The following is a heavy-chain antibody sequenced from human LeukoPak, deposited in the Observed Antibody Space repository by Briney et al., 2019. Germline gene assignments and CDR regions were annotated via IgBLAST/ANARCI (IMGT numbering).Heavy chain of an antibody. Sequence: SETPSLTCTVSGGSISSGDYYWSWIRQPPGKGLEWIGYIYYSGSTYYNPSLKSRVTISVDTSKNQFSLKLSSVTAADTAVYYCARGWAIVVAFDYWGQGTLVTVSS. CDR3: ARGWAIVVAFDY. J-gene: IGHJ4*02. CDR2: IYYSGST. D-gene: IGHD3-22*01. CDR1: GGSISSGDYY. V-gene: IGHV4-30-4*01.